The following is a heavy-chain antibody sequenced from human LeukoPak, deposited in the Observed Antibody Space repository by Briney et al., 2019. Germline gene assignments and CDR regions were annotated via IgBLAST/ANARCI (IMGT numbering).Heavy chain of an antibody. CDR3: AKDIVVVPAAISSKVHDY. CDR2: ISYDGSNK. D-gene: IGHD2-2*01. CDR1: GFTFSSYG. Sequence: GGSLRLSCAASGFTFSSYGMHWVRQAPGKGLEWVAVISYDGSNKYYADSVKGRFTISRDNSKNTLYLQMNSLRAEDTAVYYCAKDIVVVPAAISSKVHDYWGQGTLVTVSS. J-gene: IGHJ4*02. V-gene: IGHV3-30*18.